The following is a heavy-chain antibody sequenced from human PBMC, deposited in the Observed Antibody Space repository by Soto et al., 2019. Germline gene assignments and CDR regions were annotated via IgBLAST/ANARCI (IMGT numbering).Heavy chain of an antibody. CDR1: GFTFSSYS. CDR3: ARDKVVPVDY. V-gene: IGHV3-21*01. D-gene: IGHD2-2*01. CDR2: ISSSSSYI. Sequence: EVQLVESGGGLVKPGGSLRLSCAASGFTFSSYSMNWIRQAPGQGLEWVSSISSSSSYIYYADSVKGRFTISRDNAKNSLYLQMNSLRAEETAVDYCARDKVVPVDYWVQGSLVAVSS. J-gene: IGHJ4*02.